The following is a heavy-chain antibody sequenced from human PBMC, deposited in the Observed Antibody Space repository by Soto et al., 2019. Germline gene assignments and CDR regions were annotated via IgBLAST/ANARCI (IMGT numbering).Heavy chain of an antibody. CDR2: LYYTGST. J-gene: IGHJ6*02. V-gene: IGHV4-59*01. CDR3: ARGGGYDFRSSQAPPIDV. Sequence: XATLSLPCNVSGGSISDFYWSWIRQSPGKRLEWIGYLYYTGSTNYNPALKSRVTISLDTSKNQFSLKVRSVTAADTAAYYCARGGGYDFRSSQAPPIDVWGQGTTVTVSS. CDR1: GGSISDFY. D-gene: IGHD3-3*01.